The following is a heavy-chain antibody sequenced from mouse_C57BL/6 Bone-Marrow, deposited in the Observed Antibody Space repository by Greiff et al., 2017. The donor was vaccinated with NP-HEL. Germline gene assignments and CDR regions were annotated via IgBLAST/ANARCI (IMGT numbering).Heavy chain of an antibody. D-gene: IGHD2-4*01. J-gene: IGHJ3*01. CDR1: GFNIKDDY. V-gene: IGHV14-4*01. Sequence: EVQLQQSGAELVRPGASVKLSCTASGFNIKDDYMHWVKQRPEQGLEWIGWIDPENGDTEYASKFQGKATITADTSSNTAYLQLSSLTSEDTAVYYCTTPYDYHGEFAYWGQGTLVTVSA. CDR3: TTPYDYHGEFAY. CDR2: IDPENGDT.